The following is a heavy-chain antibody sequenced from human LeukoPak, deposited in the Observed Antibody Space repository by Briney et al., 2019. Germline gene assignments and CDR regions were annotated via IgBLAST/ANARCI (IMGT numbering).Heavy chain of an antibody. V-gene: IGHV4-34*01. CDR1: GDSISSYY. CDR2: INHSGST. J-gene: IGHJ4*02. CDR3: ARVRRWAVVAAKYYFDY. Sequence: PSETLSLTCTVSGDSISSYYWSWIRQPPGKGMEWIGEINHSGSTNYNPSLKSRVTISVDTSKNQFSLKLNSVTAADTAVYYCARVRRWAVVAAKYYFDYWGQGTLVTVSS. D-gene: IGHD2-15*01.